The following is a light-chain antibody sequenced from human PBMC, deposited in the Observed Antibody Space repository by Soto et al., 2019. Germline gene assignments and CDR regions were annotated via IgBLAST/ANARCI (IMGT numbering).Light chain of an antibody. Sequence: VLTQSPATLSVSPGERATLSCRASQSVATNLAWYQQRPGQAPRLLIYGASKGATGIPDRFSGSGSGTDFTLTINRLEPEDFAVYYCQQYDSSPRTFGQGTKVDIK. CDR1: QSVATN. J-gene: IGKJ1*01. V-gene: IGKV3-20*01. CDR2: GAS. CDR3: QQYDSSPRT.